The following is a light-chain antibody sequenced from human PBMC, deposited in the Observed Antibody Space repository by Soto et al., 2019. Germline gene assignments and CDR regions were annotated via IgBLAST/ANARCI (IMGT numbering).Light chain of an antibody. J-gene: IGLJ3*02. Sequence: SYELTQPPSVSVSPGQTATITCSGETLGDKYACWFQQRPGQSPLLVIYQNFKRPSGIPERFSGSNSGDTATLTISGTQAMDEADYFCQAWDFSTAVFGGGTQLTVL. CDR2: QNF. CDR1: TLGDKY. CDR3: QAWDFSTAV. V-gene: IGLV3-1*01.